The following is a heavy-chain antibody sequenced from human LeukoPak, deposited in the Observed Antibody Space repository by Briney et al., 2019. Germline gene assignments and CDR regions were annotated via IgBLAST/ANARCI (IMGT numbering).Heavy chain of an antibody. CDR1: GNDW. CDR3: ASDSPYYGMDV. D-gene: IGHD3-16*01. CDR2: INSDGSAT. J-gene: IGHJ6*02. Sequence: GGSLRLSCAASGNDWMHWVRQAPGKGLLWVSRINSDGSATIYEDSVRGRFTISRDNAKNTLYLQMSGLRVEDTAVYHCASDSPYYGMDVWGQGTTVTVSS. V-gene: IGHV3-74*01.